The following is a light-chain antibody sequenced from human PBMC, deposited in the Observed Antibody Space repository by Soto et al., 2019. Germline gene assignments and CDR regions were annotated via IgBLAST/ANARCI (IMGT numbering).Light chain of an antibody. J-gene: IGKJ1*01. CDR3: QQYASSPWT. CDR2: DAS. V-gene: IGKV3-20*01. CDR1: QSVRSNY. Sequence: EIALTQSPDTLSLSPGERVTLSCWASQSVRSNYLAWYQQKPGQAPRLVIYDASRRATGTPDRFSGSGSGTDFSLTISRLEPEDFAVYYCQQYASSPWTFGQGTKV.